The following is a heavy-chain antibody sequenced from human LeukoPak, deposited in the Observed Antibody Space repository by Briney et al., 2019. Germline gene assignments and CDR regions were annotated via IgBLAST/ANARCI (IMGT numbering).Heavy chain of an antibody. D-gene: IGHD1-26*01. CDR1: GFTFSGYS. V-gene: IGHV3-48*04. Sequence: GGSLRLSCAASGFTFSGYSLNWVRQAPGKGLEWISYISTAGTTVYYADPVKGRFAISRDSAKNSLYLQMNSLRVEDTAVYYCARDQALVGATDFDYWGQGTLVTVSS. CDR3: ARDQALVGATDFDY. J-gene: IGHJ4*02. CDR2: ISTAGTTV.